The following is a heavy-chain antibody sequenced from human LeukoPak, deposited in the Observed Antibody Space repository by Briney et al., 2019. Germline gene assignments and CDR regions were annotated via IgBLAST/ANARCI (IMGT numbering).Heavy chain of an antibody. CDR1: GGTFSSYA. V-gene: IGHV1-69*01. Sequence: SVKVSCKASGGTFSSYAISWVRQAPGQGLEWMGGTIPIFGTANYAQKFQGRVTITADESTSTAYMELSSLRSEDTAVYYCARGSTVTGYYYYYYMDVWGKGTTVTVSS. D-gene: IGHD4-17*01. CDR3: ARGSTVTGYYYYYYMDV. CDR2: TIPIFGTA. J-gene: IGHJ6*03.